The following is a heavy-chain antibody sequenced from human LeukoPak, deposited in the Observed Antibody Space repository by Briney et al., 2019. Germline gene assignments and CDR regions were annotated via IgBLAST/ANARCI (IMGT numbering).Heavy chain of an antibody. D-gene: IGHD2-2*01. CDR1: GASISNNDYF. V-gene: IGHV4-39*01. CDR2: MNYGGST. Sequence: PSETLSLTCTVSGASISNNDYFWGWLRQPPVKGLERIGSMNYGGSTHDNPSLKSRVTISVDTSKNQVSLKLSSVTAADTAVYYCARRVPGRSGNWFDPWGQGTLVTVSS. CDR3: ARRVPGRSGNWFDP. J-gene: IGHJ5*02.